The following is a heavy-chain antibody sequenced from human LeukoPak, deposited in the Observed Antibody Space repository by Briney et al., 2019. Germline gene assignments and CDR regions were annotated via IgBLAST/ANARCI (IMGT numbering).Heavy chain of an antibody. Sequence: SETLSLTCTVSGGSISSYYWSWIRQPSGKGLEWIGYIYYSGSTNYNPSLKSRVTISVDTSKNQFSLKLSSVTAADTAVYYCARDLSPNWYFDLWGRGTLVTVSS. CDR3: ARDLSPNWYFDL. V-gene: IGHV4-59*01. J-gene: IGHJ2*01. CDR2: IYYSGST. CDR1: GGSISSYY.